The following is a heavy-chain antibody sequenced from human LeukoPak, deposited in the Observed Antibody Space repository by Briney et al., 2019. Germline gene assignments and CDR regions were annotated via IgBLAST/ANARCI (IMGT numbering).Heavy chain of an antibody. CDR2: IDSGTSTT. CDR3: AKSGKILGY. CDR1: GYTFSGFE. D-gene: IGHD2/OR15-2a*01. J-gene: IGHJ4*02. Sequence: GGSLRLSCVGSGYTFSGFEMNWVRQAPGKGLEWIAYIDSGTSTTYYADTVKGRFTISRDNAKNSLYLQMDSLRREDTALYCCAKSGKILGYWGQGTLVTVSS. V-gene: IGHV3-48*03.